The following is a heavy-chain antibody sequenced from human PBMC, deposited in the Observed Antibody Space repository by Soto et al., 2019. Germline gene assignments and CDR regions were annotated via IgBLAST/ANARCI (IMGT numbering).Heavy chain of an antibody. D-gene: IGHD3-3*01. CDR1: GGTFSSYA. J-gene: IGHJ6*02. Sequence: SVKVSCKASGGTFSSYAISWVRQAPGQGLEWMGGIIPIFGTANYAQKFQGRVTITADESTSTAYMELSSLRSEDTAVYYCARVNFWSGYYNVDYYYYGMDVWGQGTTVTV. V-gene: IGHV1-69*13. CDR2: IIPIFGTA. CDR3: ARVNFWSGYYNVDYYYYGMDV.